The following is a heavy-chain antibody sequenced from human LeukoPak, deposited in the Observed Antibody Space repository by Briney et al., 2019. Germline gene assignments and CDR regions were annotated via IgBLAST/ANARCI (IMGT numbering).Heavy chain of an antibody. CDR2: INEDGRIT. Sequence: GGSLRLSCAASGFTFSTQWFHWVRQTPGKGLVWVSRINEDGRITDYADSVKGRFTISRDNSKNTLYLQTNSLRAEDTAVYYCAGSSSYGGFDPWGQGTLVTVSS. V-gene: IGHV3-74*01. D-gene: IGHD6-13*01. CDR3: AGSSSYGGFDP. CDR1: GFTFSTQW. J-gene: IGHJ5*02.